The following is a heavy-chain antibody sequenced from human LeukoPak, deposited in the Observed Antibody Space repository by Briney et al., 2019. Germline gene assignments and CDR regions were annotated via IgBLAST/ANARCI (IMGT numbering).Heavy chain of an antibody. CDR3: AREDVVLVDAVRYYYHGMDV. D-gene: IGHD2-8*01. CDR2: INPSGGST. Sequence: ASVKVSCKASGYNFISYYMHWVRQAPGQGLEWMVTINPSGGSTSYAQKFQDRVTMTRDTSTSTVYMELSSLKSEDTAVYYCAREDVVLVDAVRYYYHGMDVWGQGTTVTVSS. J-gene: IGHJ6*02. V-gene: IGHV1-46*01. CDR1: GYNFISYY.